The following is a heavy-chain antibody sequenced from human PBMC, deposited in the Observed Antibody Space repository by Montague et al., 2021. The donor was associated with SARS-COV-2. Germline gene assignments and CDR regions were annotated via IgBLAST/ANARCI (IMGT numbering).Heavy chain of an antibody. D-gene: IGHD6-13*01. CDR1: GLKFDDYT. CDR3: AQGIGDSRSFLEF. CDR2: ISWDGTTT. Sequence: SLRLSCPASGLKFDDYTMHWVRQVPGEGLQWVSLISWDGTTTHYAESVEGRFTISRDNSISSLYLQMSSLRNDDTGLYYCAQGIGDSRSFLEFWGQGTLLTVSS. J-gene: IGHJ4*02. V-gene: IGHV3-43*01.